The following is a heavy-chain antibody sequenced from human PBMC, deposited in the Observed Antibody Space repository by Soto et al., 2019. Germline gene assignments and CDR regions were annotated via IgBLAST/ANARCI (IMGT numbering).Heavy chain of an antibody. J-gene: IGHJ4*02. Sequence: ASVKVSCKVSGYTLTELSMHWVRQAPGKGLEWMGGFDPEDGETIYAQKFQGRVTMTEDTSTDTAYMELSSLRSEDTAVYYCATGPLGSAPFDYWGQGTLVTVSS. CDR2: FDPEDGET. CDR1: GYTLTELS. CDR3: ATGPLGSAPFDY. V-gene: IGHV1-24*01. D-gene: IGHD3-10*01.